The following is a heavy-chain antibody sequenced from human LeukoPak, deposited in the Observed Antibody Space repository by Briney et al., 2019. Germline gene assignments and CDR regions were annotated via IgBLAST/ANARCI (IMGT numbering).Heavy chain of an antibody. Sequence: GGSLRLSCAASGFTFDDYAMHWVRQAPGKGLECVSGISWNSGSIGYADSVKGRFTISRDNAKNSLYLQMNSLRAEDTALYYCAKDISRLYDYGLSFDYWGQGTLVTVSS. D-gene: IGHD4-17*01. CDR2: ISWNSGSI. CDR3: AKDISRLYDYGLSFDY. V-gene: IGHV3-9*01. J-gene: IGHJ4*02. CDR1: GFTFDDYA.